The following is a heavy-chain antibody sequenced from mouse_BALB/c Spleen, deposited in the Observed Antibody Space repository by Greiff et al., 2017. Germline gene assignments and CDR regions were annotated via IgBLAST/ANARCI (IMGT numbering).Heavy chain of an antibody. CDR3: ARYGYDEGGYAMDY. V-gene: IGHV3-8*02. J-gene: IGHJ4*01. CDR2: ISYSGST. Sequence: EVKLQESGPSLVKPSQTLSLTCSVTGDSITSGYWNWIRKFPGNKLEYMGYISYSGSTYYNPSLKSRISITRDTSKNQYYLQLNSVTTEDTATYYCARYGYDEGGYAMDYWGQGTSVTVSS. CDR1: GDSITSGY. D-gene: IGHD2-2*01.